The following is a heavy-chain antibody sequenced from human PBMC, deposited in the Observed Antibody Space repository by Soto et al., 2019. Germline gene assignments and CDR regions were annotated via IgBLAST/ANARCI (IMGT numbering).Heavy chain of an antibody. Sequence: ASVKVSCKASGYTFTGYYMHWVRQAPGQGLEWMGWINPNSGGTNYAQKFQGRVTMTRDTSISTAYMELSRLRSDDTAVYYCARDLELTTVTYYYYHGMDVWGQGTKVTVS. V-gene: IGHV1-2*02. CDR2: INPNSGGT. CDR1: GYTFTGYY. CDR3: ARDLELTTVTYYYYHGMDV. J-gene: IGHJ6*02. D-gene: IGHD4-17*01.